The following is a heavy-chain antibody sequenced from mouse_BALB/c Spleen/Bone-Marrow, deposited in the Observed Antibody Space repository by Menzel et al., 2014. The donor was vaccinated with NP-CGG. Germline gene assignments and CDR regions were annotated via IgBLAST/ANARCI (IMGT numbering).Heavy chain of an antibody. CDR2: IDPANGNT. J-gene: IGHJ3*01. V-gene: IGHV14-3*02. Sequence: VQLQQSGAELVKPGASVKLSCTASGFNIKDTYMHWVKQRPERGLEWIGRIDPANGNTKYDPKFQGKATITADTSSNTAYLQLSSLTSEDTAVYYCAFYYYGSSLFAYWGQVTLVTVSA. CDR3: AFYYYGSSLFAY. CDR1: GFNIKDTY. D-gene: IGHD1-1*01.